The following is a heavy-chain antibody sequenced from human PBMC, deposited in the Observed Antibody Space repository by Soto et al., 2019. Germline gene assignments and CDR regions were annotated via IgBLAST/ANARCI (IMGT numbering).Heavy chain of an antibody. J-gene: IGHJ2*01. CDR1: GYTFTSYY. D-gene: IGHD6-19*01. Sequence: QVQLVQSGAEVKKPGASVKVSCKASGYTFTSYYMHWVRQAPGQGLEWMGIINPSGGSTRYAQKFRGRVTMTSDTSTSRVYMDLSSLRSEDTAVYYCARDGIEVSGTLYFDLWGRGTLVTVSS. CDR2: INPSGGST. CDR3: ARDGIEVSGTLYFDL. V-gene: IGHV1-46*01.